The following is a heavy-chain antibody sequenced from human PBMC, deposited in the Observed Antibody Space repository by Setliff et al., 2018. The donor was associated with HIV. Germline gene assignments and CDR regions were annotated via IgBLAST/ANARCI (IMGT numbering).Heavy chain of an antibody. CDR1: GYTLTTYG. D-gene: IGHD1-26*01. CDR2: LNTETGNS. Sequence: ASVKVSCKASGYTLTTYGISWVRQAPGQGLQWMGWLNTETGNSMYAQGFTGRFVFSLDTSVSTAYLQISTLKTEDTAIYYCARVGSYWSTFDYWGQGALVTVSS. J-gene: IGHJ4*02. V-gene: IGHV7-4-1*02. CDR3: ARVGSYWSTFDY.